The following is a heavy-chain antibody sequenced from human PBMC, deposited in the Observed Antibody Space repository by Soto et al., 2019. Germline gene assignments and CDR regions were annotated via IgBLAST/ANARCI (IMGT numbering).Heavy chain of an antibody. CDR3: ARAADMATIIDY. J-gene: IGHJ4*02. D-gene: IGHD5-12*01. V-gene: IGHV4-59*01. Sequence: SETLSLTCTVSEGSISSYYWSWIRQPPGKGLEWIGYIYYSGSTNYNPSLKSRVTISVDTSKNQFSLKLSSVTAADTAVYFCARAADMATIIDYWGQGTLVTVSS. CDR1: EGSISSYY. CDR2: IYYSGST.